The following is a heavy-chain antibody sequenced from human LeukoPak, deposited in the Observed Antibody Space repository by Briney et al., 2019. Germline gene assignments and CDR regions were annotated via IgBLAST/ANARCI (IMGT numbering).Heavy chain of an antibody. D-gene: IGHD3-10*01. Sequence: GGSLRLSCAASGFTFSSYWMSWVRQAPGKGLEWVANIKQDGSEKYYVDSVKGRFTISRDNAKNSLYLQMNSLRAEDTAVYYCAREHSSPTLLWFGESHYYYYMDVWGKGTTVTISS. CDR2: IKQDGSEK. J-gene: IGHJ6*03. CDR1: GFTFSSYW. V-gene: IGHV3-7*01. CDR3: AREHSSPTLLWFGESHYYYYMDV.